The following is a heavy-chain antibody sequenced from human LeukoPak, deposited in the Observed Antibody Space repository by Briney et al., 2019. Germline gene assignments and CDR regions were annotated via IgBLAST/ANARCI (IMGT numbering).Heavy chain of an antibody. Sequence: GGSLRLSCAASGFTFSSYAMSWVRQAPGKGLEWVSAISGSGGSTYYADSVKGRFTISRDNSKNTLYLQMNSLRAEDTAVYYCAKGSLAVAGHWAAFDIWGQGTMVTVSS. J-gene: IGHJ3*02. V-gene: IGHV3-23*01. CDR3: AKGSLAVAGHWAAFDI. CDR1: GFTFSSYA. CDR2: ISGSGGST. D-gene: IGHD6-19*01.